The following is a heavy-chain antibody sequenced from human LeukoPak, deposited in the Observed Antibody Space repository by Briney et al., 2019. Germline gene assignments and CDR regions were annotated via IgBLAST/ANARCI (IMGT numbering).Heavy chain of an antibody. Sequence: SETPSLTCTVSGGSISSSSYYWGWIRQPPGKGLEWIGSIYYSGSTYYNPSLKSRVTISVDTSKNQFSLKLSSVTAADTAVYYCARDKGDYYDSSGNNWFDPWGQGTLVTVSS. CDR2: IYYSGST. CDR3: ARDKGDYYDSSGNNWFDP. V-gene: IGHV4-39*07. J-gene: IGHJ5*02. CDR1: GGSISSSSYY. D-gene: IGHD3-22*01.